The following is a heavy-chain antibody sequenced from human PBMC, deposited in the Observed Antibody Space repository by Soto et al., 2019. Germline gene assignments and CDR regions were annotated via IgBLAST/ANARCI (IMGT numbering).Heavy chain of an antibody. Sequence: GSLRLSCAASCFTFSSYSMNWVRQAPGKGLEWVSYISSSSSTIYYADSVKGRFTISRDNAKNSLYLQMNSLRDEDSAVYCCARDLVCSSSSYGMDVWGQGTTVTVS. CDR1: CFTFSSYS. CDR2: ISSSSSTI. CDR3: ARDLVCSSSSYGMDV. V-gene: IGHV3-48*02. D-gene: IGHD6-6*01. J-gene: IGHJ6*02.